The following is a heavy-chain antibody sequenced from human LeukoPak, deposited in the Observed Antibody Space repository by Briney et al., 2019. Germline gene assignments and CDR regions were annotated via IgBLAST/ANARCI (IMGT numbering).Heavy chain of an antibody. J-gene: IGHJ4*02. Sequence: GGSLRLSCAASGFTFSSYSMNWVRQVPGKGLVWVSRIVSDGSNTNYADSVKGRFTISRDNAKNTLYLQMNSLRVEDTAVYYCARGRPHGNDYWGQGTLVTVSS. D-gene: IGHD4-23*01. CDR2: IVSDGSNT. V-gene: IGHV3-74*01. CDR3: ARGRPHGNDY. CDR1: GFTFSSYS.